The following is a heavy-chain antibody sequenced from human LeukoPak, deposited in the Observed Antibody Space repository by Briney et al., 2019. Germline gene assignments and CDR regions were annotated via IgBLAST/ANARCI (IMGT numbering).Heavy chain of an antibody. D-gene: IGHD2-15*01. Sequence: SETLSLTCAVSGYSISSGYYWGWIRQPPGKGLEWIGSIYHSGSTYYNPSLKSRVTISVDTSKNQFSLKLSSVTAADTAVYYCAGGDIDYYYMDVWGKGTTVTVSS. CDR2: IYHSGST. J-gene: IGHJ6*03. CDR3: AGGDIDYYYMDV. CDR1: GYSISSGYY. V-gene: IGHV4-38-2*01.